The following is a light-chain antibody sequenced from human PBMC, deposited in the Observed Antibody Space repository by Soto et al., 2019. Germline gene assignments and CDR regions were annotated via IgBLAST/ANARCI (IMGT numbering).Light chain of an antibody. CDR3: SSYTTRHTLV. V-gene: IGLV2-14*01. J-gene: IGLJ2*01. CDR1: SSDIGVSTF. Sequence: QSVLTQPASVSESPGQSITISCTGTSSDIGVSTFVSWYQQHPGKPPELIIYEVSDRPSGVSHRFSGSKSGNTASLTISGLQAEDEADYYCSSYTTRHTLVFGGGTKLTVL. CDR2: EVS.